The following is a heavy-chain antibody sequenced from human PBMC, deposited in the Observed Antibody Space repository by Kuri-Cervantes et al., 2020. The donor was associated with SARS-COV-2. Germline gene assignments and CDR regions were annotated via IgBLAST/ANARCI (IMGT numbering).Heavy chain of an antibody. V-gene: IGHV4-39*07. CDR1: GGSISSSSDY. J-gene: IGHJ3*01. CDR3: VRVAIGGLYDAIDV. D-gene: IGHD6-25*01. Sequence: GSLRLSCTVSGGSISSSSDYWGWIRQPPGKGLEWIGSIYYSGSTYYNPSLKSRVTISVDTSKNQFSLKLSSVTAADTAVYYCVRVAIGGLYDAIDVWGQGRMVTVSS. CDR2: IYYSGST.